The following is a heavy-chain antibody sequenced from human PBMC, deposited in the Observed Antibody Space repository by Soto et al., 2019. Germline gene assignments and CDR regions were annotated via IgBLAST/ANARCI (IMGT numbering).Heavy chain of an antibody. J-gene: IGHJ6*02. CDR3: ARDGGYCSGGSCPQYYYYGMDV. D-gene: IGHD2-15*01. Sequence: SETLSLTCTVSGGSISSYYWSWIRQPPGKGLEWIGYIYYSGSTNYNPSLKSRVTISVDTSKNQFSLKLSSVTAADTAVYYCARDGGYCSGGSCPQYYYYGMDVWRQRTTVTVSS. CDR2: IYYSGST. V-gene: IGHV4-59*01. CDR1: GGSISSYY.